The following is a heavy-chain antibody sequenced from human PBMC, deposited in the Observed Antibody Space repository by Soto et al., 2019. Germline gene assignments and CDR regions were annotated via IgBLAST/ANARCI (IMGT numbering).Heavy chain of an antibody. J-gene: IGHJ4*02. Sequence: WGSLRLSCAASGFTFISYAMIFFRHSPFKRLEWVSAISGSGGSTYYADSVKGRFTISRDNSKNTLYLQMNSLRAEDTAVYYCAKDLYDYVWGSYREPTYFDCWGQGTLVTVSS. CDR3: AKDLYDYVWGSYREPTYFDC. D-gene: IGHD3-16*02. V-gene: IGHV3-23*01. CDR2: ISGSGGST. CDR1: GFTFISYA.